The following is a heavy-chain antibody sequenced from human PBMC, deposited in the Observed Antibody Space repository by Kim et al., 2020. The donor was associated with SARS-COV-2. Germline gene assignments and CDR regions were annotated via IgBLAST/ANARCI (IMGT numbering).Heavy chain of an antibody. CDR1: GFTFSSYS. D-gene: IGHD3-22*01. Sequence: GGSLRLSCAASGFTFSSYSMNWVRQAPGKGLEWVSSISSSSSYIYYADSVKGRFTISRDNAKNSLYLQMNSLRAEDTAVYYCARDCSRPYYYDSSGYCQVDYWGQGTLVTVSS. CDR2: ISSSSSYI. V-gene: IGHV3-21*01. J-gene: IGHJ4*02. CDR3: ARDCSRPYYYDSSGYCQVDY.